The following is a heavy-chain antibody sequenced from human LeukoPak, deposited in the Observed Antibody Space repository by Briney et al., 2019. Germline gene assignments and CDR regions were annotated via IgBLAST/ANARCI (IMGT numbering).Heavy chain of an antibody. D-gene: IGHD3-10*01. Sequence: SETLSLTCTVSGGSLSSYYWSWIRQPPGKGLEWIAYIYYSGSTDYNPSLKSRVTISVDTSKNQFSLELRSVTAADTAVYYCARHYGSGTYPLDYWGQGTLVTVSS. J-gene: IGHJ4*02. V-gene: IGHV4-59*01. CDR2: IYYSGST. CDR1: GGSLSSYY. CDR3: ARHYGSGTYPLDY.